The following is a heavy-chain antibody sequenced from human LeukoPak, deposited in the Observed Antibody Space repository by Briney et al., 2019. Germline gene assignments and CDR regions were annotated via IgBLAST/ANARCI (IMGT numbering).Heavy chain of an antibody. CDR3: ARAREFYGLTHYFDY. D-gene: IGHD3-10*01. CDR1: GGSISSGGYY. J-gene: IGHJ4*02. V-gene: IGHV4-31*03. CDR2: IYYSGST. Sequence: SETLSLTCTVSGGSISSGGYYWSWIRQHPGKGLEWIGYIYYSGSTYYNPSLKSRVTISVDTSKNQFSLKLSSVTAADTAVYYCARAREFYGLTHYFDYWGQGTLVTVSS.